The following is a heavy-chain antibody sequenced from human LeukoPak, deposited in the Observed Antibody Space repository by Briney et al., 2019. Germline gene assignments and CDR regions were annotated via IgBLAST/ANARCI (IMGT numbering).Heavy chain of an antibody. Sequence: ASVKVSCKASGYTFTSYDINWVRQATGQGLEWMGWMNPNSGNTGYAQKFQGRVTMTRNTSISTAYMELSSLRSEDTAVYYCARVILRDYGDPYAFDIWGKGTMVTVSS. J-gene: IGHJ3*02. CDR2: MNPNSGNT. V-gene: IGHV1-8*01. CDR1: GYTFTSYD. CDR3: ARVILRDYGDPYAFDI. D-gene: IGHD4-17*01.